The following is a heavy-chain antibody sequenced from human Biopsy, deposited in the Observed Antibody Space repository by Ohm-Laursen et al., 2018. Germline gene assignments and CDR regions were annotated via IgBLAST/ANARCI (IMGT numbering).Heavy chain of an antibody. CDR3: ARHPTGFWFDP. CDR1: GGSVSSNVAY. J-gene: IGHJ5*02. V-gene: IGHV4-39*01. CDR2: IFYSGNT. Sequence: GPLSLTCPVSGGSVSSNVAYWAWIRQPPGKGLESIGIIFYSGNTYYNPSLQSRVTMSVDTSKNQFSLNLPSVTAADTAVYYCARHPTGFWFDPWGQGTLVIVSS.